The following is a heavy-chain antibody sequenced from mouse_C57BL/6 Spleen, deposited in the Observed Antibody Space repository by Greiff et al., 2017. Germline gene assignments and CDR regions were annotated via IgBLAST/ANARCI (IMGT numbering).Heavy chain of an antibody. D-gene: IGHD1-1*01. CDR1: GFTFSSYA. V-gene: IGHV5-4*01. J-gene: IGHJ1*03. CDR3: ARAYYGSSYGYFDV. Sequence: EVQLQESGGGLVKPGGSLKLSCAASGFTFSSYAMSWVRQTPEKRLEWVATISDGGSYTYYPDNVKGRFTISSDNAKNNLYLQMSHLKSEDTAMXYCARAYYGSSYGYFDVWGTGTTVTVSS. CDR2: ISDGGSYT.